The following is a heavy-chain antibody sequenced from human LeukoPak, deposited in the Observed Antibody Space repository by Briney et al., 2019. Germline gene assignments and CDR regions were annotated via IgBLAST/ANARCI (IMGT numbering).Heavy chain of an antibody. Sequence: GGSLRLSCAASGFTFSTYVMSWVRLAPGKGLEWDSAISGSGGSTYYADSVKGRFTISRDNSKNTLYLQMNSLGADDTAVYYCAKGNWRYFDYWGQGTLVTVSS. CDR2: ISGSGGST. CDR3: AKGNWRYFDY. D-gene: IGHD1-1*01. J-gene: IGHJ4*02. V-gene: IGHV3-23*01. CDR1: GFTFSTYV.